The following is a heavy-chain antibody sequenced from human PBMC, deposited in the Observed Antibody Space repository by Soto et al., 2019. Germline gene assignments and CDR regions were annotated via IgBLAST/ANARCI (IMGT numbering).Heavy chain of an antibody. CDR1: GITIRNYW. D-gene: IGHD6-13*01. CDR3: ARVSFGSWYAFDY. J-gene: IGHJ4*02. Sequence: GGSLRLSCAAAGITIRNYWMTWVRQAPGKGLEWVANIKQDGSEKYYVDSVKGRFTISRDNAKNSLYLQMSRLRDEDTAVYYCARVSFGSWYAFDYWGQGTLVTVSS. CDR2: IKQDGSEK. V-gene: IGHV3-7*01.